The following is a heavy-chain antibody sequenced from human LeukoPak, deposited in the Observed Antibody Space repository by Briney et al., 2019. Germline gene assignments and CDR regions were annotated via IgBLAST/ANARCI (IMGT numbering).Heavy chain of an antibody. D-gene: IGHD2-21*02. CDR1: GFTFSSYA. V-gene: IGHV3-30-3*01. CDR3: AREGHYYFDY. CDR2: ISYDGSNK. Sequence: GSLRLSCAASGFTFSSYAMHWVRQAPGKGLEWVAVISYDGSNKYYADSVKGRFTISRDNSKNTLYLQMNSLRAEDTAVYYCAREGHYYFDYWGQGTLVTVSS. J-gene: IGHJ4*02.